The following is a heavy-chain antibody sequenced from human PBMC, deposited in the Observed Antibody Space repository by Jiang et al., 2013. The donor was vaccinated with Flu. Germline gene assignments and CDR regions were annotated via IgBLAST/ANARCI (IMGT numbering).Heavy chain of an antibody. J-gene: IGHJ4*02. V-gene: IGHV1-24*01. CDR2: DPEDGET. D-gene: IGHD2-21*01. Sequence: DPEDGETIYAQKFQGRVTMTEDTSTDTAYMELSSLRSEDTAVYYCATLGPHTYCGGDCPWDYWGQGTLVTVSS. CDR3: ATLGPHTYCGGDCPWDY.